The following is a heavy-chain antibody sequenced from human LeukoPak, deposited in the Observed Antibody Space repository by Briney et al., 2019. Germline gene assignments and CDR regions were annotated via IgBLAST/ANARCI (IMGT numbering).Heavy chain of an antibody. CDR1: GYTFTSYY. CDR2: INPSGGST. J-gene: IGHJ4*02. Sequence: ASVKVSCKASGYTFTSYYMHWVRQAPGQGLEWMRIINPSGGSTSYAQKFQGRVTMTRDTSTSTVYMELSSLRSEDTAVYYCARANGHQYYDILTGYGISDYWGQGTLVTVSS. CDR3: ARANGHQYYDILTGYGISDY. V-gene: IGHV1-46*01. D-gene: IGHD3-9*01.